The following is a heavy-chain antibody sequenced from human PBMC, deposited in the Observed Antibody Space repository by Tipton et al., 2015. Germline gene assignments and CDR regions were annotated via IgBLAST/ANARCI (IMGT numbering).Heavy chain of an antibody. D-gene: IGHD3-22*01. Sequence: TLSLTCTVSDGSISDDYWNWIRQPPGKGLEWIGYIYNSGSTNYNPSLKSRVAISVDTSKNQLSLKLSSVTAADTAVYYCARASIIQGYYHDSSRYYLFNSWGQGTLVTVSS. CDR3: ARASIIQGYYHDSSRYYLFNS. CDR2: IYNSGST. CDR1: DGSISDDY. V-gene: IGHV4-59*12. J-gene: IGHJ1*01.